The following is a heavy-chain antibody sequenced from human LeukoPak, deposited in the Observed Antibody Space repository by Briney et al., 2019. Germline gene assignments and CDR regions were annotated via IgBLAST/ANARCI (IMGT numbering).Heavy chain of an antibody. CDR1: GFTFDDYA. D-gene: IGHD3-3*01. J-gene: IGHJ4*02. V-gene: IGHV3-9*01. CDR2: INWNSGTI. CDR3: ARAWSGTQYYFDY. Sequence: GGSLRLSCAASGFTFDDYAMHWVRQAPGKGLEWVSGINWNSGTIDYADSVKGRFTISRDNSKNTLYLQMNSLRAEDTAVCYCARAWSGTQYYFDYWGQGTLVTVSS.